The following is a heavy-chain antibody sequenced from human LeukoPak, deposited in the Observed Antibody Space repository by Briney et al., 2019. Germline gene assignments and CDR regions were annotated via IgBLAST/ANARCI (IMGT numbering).Heavy chain of an antibody. CDR3: ARGSLGGTYYHYYYMDV. J-gene: IGHJ6*03. Sequence: GGSLRLSCAASGFTFSSYRMHWVRQAPGKGLEWVSYISSSGSTIYYADSVKGRFTISRDNAKNSLYLQMNSLRAEDTAVYYCARGSLGGTYYHYYYMDVWGKGTTVTVSS. D-gene: IGHD7-27*01. CDR2: ISSSGSTI. CDR1: GFTFSSYR. V-gene: IGHV3-48*04.